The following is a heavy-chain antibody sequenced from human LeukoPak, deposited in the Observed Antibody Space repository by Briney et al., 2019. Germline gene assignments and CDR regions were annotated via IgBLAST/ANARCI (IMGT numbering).Heavy chain of an antibody. V-gene: IGHV1-69*04. CDR1: GGTFISYT. CDR3: ARDYYGSGSFDY. D-gene: IGHD3-10*01. J-gene: IGHJ4*02. Sequence: ASVKVPCKASGGTFISYTISWVRQAPGQGLEWMGRIIPILGIANYAQKFQGRVTITADKSTSTAYMELNSLRSEDTAVYYCARDYYGSGSFDYWGQGTLVTVSS. CDR2: IIPILGIA.